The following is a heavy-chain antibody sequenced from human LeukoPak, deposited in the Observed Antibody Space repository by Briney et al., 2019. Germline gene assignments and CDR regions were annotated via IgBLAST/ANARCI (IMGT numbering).Heavy chain of an antibody. V-gene: IGHV3-74*01. CDR3: ARDRLPTYGGFDY. CDR2: INIDGSDT. J-gene: IGHJ4*02. Sequence: PGGSLRLSCAASGFTFGDYWMHWVRQAPGKGLVWVSRINIDGSDTIYADSVKGRFTISRDNAKSTLYLQMNSLRVEDTAVYLWARDRLPTYGGFDYWGQGTLVTVSS. D-gene: IGHD3-16*01. CDR1: GFTFGDYW.